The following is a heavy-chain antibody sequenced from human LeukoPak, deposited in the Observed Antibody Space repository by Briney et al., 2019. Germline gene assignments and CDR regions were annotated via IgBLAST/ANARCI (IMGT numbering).Heavy chain of an antibody. CDR3: ARGRITMVRGVSDGMDV. Sequence: SETLSLTCTVSGGSISSYYWTWLRQPPGKGLEWIGYVYYTGGTKYNPSLQSRATISVDLSKNQFSLKLSSVTAADTAVYYCARGRITMVRGVSDGMDVWGQGTTVTVSS. D-gene: IGHD3-10*01. V-gene: IGHV4-59*01. CDR1: GGSISSYY. J-gene: IGHJ6*02. CDR2: VYYTGGT.